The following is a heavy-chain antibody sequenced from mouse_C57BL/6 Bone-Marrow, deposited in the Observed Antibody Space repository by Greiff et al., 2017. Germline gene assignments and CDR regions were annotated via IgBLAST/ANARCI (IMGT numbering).Heavy chain of an antibody. CDR2: ISSGGSYT. D-gene: IGHD2-12*01. V-gene: IGHV5-6*01. CDR1: GFTFSSYG. J-gene: IGHJ3*01. Sequence: EVKLMESGGDLVKPGGSLKLSCAASGFTFSSYGMSWVRQTPDKRLEWVATISSGGSYTYYPDSVKGRFTIARDNAKNTLYLQMSSLKSEDTAMYYCARHGGRHSEGFAYWGQGTLVTVSA. CDR3: ARHGGRHSEGFAY.